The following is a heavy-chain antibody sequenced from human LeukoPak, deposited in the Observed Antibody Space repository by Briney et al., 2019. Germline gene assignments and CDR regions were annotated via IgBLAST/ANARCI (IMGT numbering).Heavy chain of an antibody. CDR3: AKTDSHSRDYGVT. D-gene: IGHD4-17*01. CDR1: GFTFSTYG. V-gene: IGHV3-30*18. J-gene: IGHJ5*02. CDR2: ISYDGYNK. Sequence: GGSLRQSCAASGFTFSTYGMHWVRQAPGKGLEWVAVISYDGYNKYYADSVKGRFTISRDNSKNTLFLQMNSLRAEDTAVYYCAKTDSHSRDYGVTWGQGTLLTVSS.